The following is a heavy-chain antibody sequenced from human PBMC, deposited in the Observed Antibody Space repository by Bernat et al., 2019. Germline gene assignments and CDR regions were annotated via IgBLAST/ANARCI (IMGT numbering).Heavy chain of an antibody. CDR3: ARGSNGIPAAVDY. J-gene: IGHJ4*02. Sequence: VQLVESGGDLVQPGGSLRLSCATSGFTFSAFSINWVRQAPGKGLAWVSYISSSGNTIYYADSVQGRFTSCRDNAKNSLYLQMNSLRDEDTAVYYCARGSNGIPAAVDYWGQGTLVTVSS. V-gene: IGHV3-48*02. D-gene: IGHD6-13*01. CDR2: ISSSGNTI. CDR1: GFTFSAFS.